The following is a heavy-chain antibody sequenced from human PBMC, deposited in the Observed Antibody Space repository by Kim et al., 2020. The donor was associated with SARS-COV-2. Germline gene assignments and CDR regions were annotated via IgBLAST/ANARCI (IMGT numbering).Heavy chain of an antibody. D-gene: IGHD6-6*01. CDR3: ASGNPFIAARPGEVNFDY. CDR2: IYSGGST. Sequence: GGSLRLSCAASGFTVSSNYMSWVRQAPGKGLEWVSVIYSGGSTYYADSVKGRFTISRDNSKNTLYLQMNSLRAEDTAVYYCASGNPFIAARPGEVNFDYWGQGTLVTVSS. V-gene: IGHV3-53*01. CDR1: GFTVSSNY. J-gene: IGHJ4*02.